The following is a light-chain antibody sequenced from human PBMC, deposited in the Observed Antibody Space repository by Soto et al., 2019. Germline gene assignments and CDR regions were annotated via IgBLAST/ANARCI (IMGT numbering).Light chain of an antibody. CDR1: SSDMGGYNY. CDR3: SSYTSGSTPFYV. Sequence: QSVLTQPASVSGSPGQSITISCTGTSSDMGGYNYVSWYQQHPGKAPKLMIYDVSNRPSGVSNRFSGSKSGNTASLTISGLQAEDEADYYCSSYTSGSTPFYVFGTGSKVTVL. V-gene: IGLV2-14*01. CDR2: DVS. J-gene: IGLJ1*01.